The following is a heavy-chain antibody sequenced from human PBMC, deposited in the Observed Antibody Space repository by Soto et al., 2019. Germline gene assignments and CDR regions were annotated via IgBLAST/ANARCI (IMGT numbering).Heavy chain of an antibody. J-gene: IGHJ4*02. D-gene: IGHD3-3*01. CDR2: IYYSGST. V-gene: IGHV4-31*03. Sequence: SETLSLTCTVSGGSISSGGYYWSWIRQHPGKGLEWIGYIYYSGSTYYNPSLKSRVTISVDTSKNQFSLKLSSVTAADTAVYYCASVTIFGVVTIDYWGQGTLVTVSS. CDR3: ASVTIFGVVTIDY. CDR1: GGSISSGGYY.